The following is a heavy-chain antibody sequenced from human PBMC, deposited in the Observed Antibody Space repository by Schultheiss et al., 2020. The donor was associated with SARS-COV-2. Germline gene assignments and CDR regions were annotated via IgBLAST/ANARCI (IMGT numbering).Heavy chain of an antibody. CDR1: GFTFSSYE. CDR3: ARVRRIVGATYFDY. Sequence: GGSLRLSCAVSGFTFSSYEMNWVRQAPGKGLEWVSYISSSGSTIYYADYMKGRFTISRDNDKNTLYLQMDSLRAEDTTVYYCARVRRIVGATYFDYWGQGTLVTVSS. V-gene: IGHV3-48*03. CDR2: ISSSGSTI. J-gene: IGHJ4*02. D-gene: IGHD1-26*01.